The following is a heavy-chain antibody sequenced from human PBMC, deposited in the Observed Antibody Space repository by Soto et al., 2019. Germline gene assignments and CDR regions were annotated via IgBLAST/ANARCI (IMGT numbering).Heavy chain of an antibody. Sequence: QITLKESGPTLVKPTQTLTLTCTFSGFSLSTSGVGMGWIRQPPGNALEWLALIYWDDGKHYSPSLKTRLTITRDTSKNQVVLTMTNMDPVDTATYYCAHRLGIAVTAHFDYWGQGTLVTVS. D-gene: IGHD6-19*01. CDR2: IYWDDGK. CDR3: AHRLGIAVTAHFDY. V-gene: IGHV2-5*02. J-gene: IGHJ4*02. CDR1: GFSLSTSGVG.